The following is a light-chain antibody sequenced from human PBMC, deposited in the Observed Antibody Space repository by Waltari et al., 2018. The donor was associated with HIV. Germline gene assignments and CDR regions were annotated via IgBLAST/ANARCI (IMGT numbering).Light chain of an antibody. CDR1: RSNIANNY. Sequence: QSVLTQPPSVSAAPGQKVTISCSGSRSNIANNYVSWYQQLPGTAPKLLIYDNNKRPSGIPDRFSGSKSGTSATLGITGLQTGDEADYYCGTWDSSLSAEVFGTGTKVTVL. V-gene: IGLV1-51*01. CDR3: GTWDSSLSAEV. J-gene: IGLJ1*01. CDR2: DNN.